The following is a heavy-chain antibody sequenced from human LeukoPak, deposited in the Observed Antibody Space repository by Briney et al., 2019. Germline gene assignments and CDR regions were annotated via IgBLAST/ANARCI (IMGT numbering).Heavy chain of an antibody. V-gene: IGHV4-38-2*02. J-gene: IGHJ2*01. CDR2: ISHSGSP. CDR1: GYSISSGYY. D-gene: IGHD2-21*02. CDR3: ARAPVVPATSMQFDWYFDL. Sequence: PSETLSLTCTVSGYSISSGYYWGWIRQPPGKGLEWVGSISHSGSPYYNPSLKSRVTISVHTSKNQFSLKLSSVTAADTAVYYCARAPVVPATSMQFDWYFDLWGRGTLVTVSS.